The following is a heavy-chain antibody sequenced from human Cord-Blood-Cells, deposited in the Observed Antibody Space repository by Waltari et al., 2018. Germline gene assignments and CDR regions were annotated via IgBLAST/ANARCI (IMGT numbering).Heavy chain of an antibody. Sequence: QVQLVQSGAEVKKPGSSVKVSCKASGGTFSSYAISWVRQAPGQGLEWKGRFIPILGIANYAQKFQCRVTITADKSTSTAYMELSSLRSEDTAVYYCARVKELAYCGGDRYSFDYWCQGTLVTVSS. CDR3: ARVKELAYCGGDRYSFDY. D-gene: IGHD2-21*01. V-gene: IGHV1-69*09. CDR1: GGTFSSYA. J-gene: IGHJ4*02. CDR2: FIPILGIA.